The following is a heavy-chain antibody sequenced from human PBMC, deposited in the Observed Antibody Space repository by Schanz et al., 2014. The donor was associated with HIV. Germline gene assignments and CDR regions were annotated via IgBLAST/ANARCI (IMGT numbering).Heavy chain of an antibody. Sequence: QVQLVESGGGVVQPGRSLRLSCAASGFSFDNFGMHWVRQAPGKGLEWVAVISYDGTNKKYEDSVKGRFTISRDNSKKTVFLQMNNLRAEDTAVYGCARQGLRFSFWLDYWGQGTPVTVS. CDR3: ARQGLRFSFWLDY. CDR2: ISYDGTNK. J-gene: IGHJ4*02. CDR1: GFSFDNFG. D-gene: IGHD4-17*01. V-gene: IGHV3-30*03.